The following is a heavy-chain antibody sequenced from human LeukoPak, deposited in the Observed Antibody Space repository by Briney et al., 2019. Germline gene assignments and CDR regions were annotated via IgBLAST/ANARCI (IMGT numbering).Heavy chain of an antibody. D-gene: IGHD3-10*01. V-gene: IGHV4-34*01. Sequence: SETLSLTCAVYGGSFSGCYWSWIRQPPGKGVEWSGEINHSGRTKYNTSLKSRVTISVDTSKNQFSLKLSSVTAADTAVYYCARGTRGGSGSLVFDYWGQGTLVTVSS. CDR3: ARGTRGGSGSLVFDY. CDR1: GGSFSGCY. CDR2: INHSGRT. J-gene: IGHJ4*02.